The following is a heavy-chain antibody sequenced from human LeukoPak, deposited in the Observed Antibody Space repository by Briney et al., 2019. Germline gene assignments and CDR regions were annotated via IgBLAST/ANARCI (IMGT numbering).Heavy chain of an antibody. CDR1: GYTFATSG. V-gene: IGHV1-18*01. Sequence: ASATLSFTTSGYTFATSGICWVRQAPRQGLEWMGWSRPDIRMTYYAQKVQGRVAMTADTSTRTAYPELRSLRSDDTAVYYCARDGPLGYFQDWGQGTLVTVSS. CDR3: ARDGPLGYFQD. D-gene: IGHD3-10*01. J-gene: IGHJ1*01. CDR2: SRPDIRMT.